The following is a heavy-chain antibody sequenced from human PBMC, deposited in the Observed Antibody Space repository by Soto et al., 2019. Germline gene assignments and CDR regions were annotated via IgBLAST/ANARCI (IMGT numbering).Heavy chain of an antibody. CDR3: ARAPRANFHNIDY. J-gene: IGHJ4*02. CDR2: IGTADNT. Sequence: EVQLVESGGGLIQPGGSLRLSCAASGFTFSTYDMHWVRQATGKGLEWVSAIGTADNTYYSDSVKGRFTIYRENDKNYFYLQMNSLGVGDSAVYYCARAPRANFHNIDYWGQGTLVTVSS. CDR1: GFTFSTYD. D-gene: IGHD1-1*01. V-gene: IGHV3-13*01.